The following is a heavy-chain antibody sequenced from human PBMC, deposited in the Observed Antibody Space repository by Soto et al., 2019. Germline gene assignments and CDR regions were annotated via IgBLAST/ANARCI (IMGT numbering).Heavy chain of an antibody. CDR1: GFTCSSYG. CDR3: ERDREPNYDISTGGLFYYYYGMDV. V-gene: IGHV3-33*01. J-gene: IGHJ6*02. D-gene: IGHD3-9*01. CDR2: IWYDGSNK. Sequence: GGSLRLSCAASGFTCSSYGMHWVRQAPGKGLEWVAVIWYDGSNKYYADSVKGRFTISRDNSKNTLYLQMNSLRAEDTAVYYCERDREPNYDISTGGLFYYYYGMDVWGQVTTVTVSS.